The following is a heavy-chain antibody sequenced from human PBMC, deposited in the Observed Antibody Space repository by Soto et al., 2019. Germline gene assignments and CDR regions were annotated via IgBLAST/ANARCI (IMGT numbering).Heavy chain of an antibody. J-gene: IGHJ4*02. Sequence: SGGSLRLSCAASGFTFSSYAMHWVRQAPGRGLEWVANIKQDGSERYYMDSVKGRFTISRDNAKNSLYLHMNSLTSEDTAVYYCAKESDGYCSGGSCYSDGWGFYWGQGTLVTVSS. CDR3: AKESDGYCSGGSCYSDGWGFY. D-gene: IGHD2-15*01. V-gene: IGHV3-7*01. CDR2: IKQDGSER. CDR1: GFTFSSYA.